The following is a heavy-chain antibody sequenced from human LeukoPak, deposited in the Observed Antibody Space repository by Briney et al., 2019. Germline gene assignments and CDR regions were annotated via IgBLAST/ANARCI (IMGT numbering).Heavy chain of an antibody. D-gene: IGHD2-15*01. CDR3: ARDGVADHYYYYYMDV. CDR2: IYTSGST. V-gene: IGHV4-4*07. Sequence: SETLSLTCIVSGGSISNYYWSWIRQPAGKGLEWIGRIYTSGSTNYNPSLKGRVTISVDKSKNQFSLKLSSVTAADTAVYYCARDGVADHYYYYYMDVWGKGTTVTVSS. J-gene: IGHJ6*03. CDR1: GGSISNYY.